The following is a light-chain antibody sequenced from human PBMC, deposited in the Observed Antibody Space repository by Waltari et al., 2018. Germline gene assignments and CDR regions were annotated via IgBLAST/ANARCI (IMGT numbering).Light chain of an antibody. Sequence: EVVLTQSPATLSLSPGERATLSCRASQSVRNSLVWYQQKPGQGPRPLIYDASNRATGIPARFSGSGSGTDFTLTISSLEPEDFAVYYCMQRTNWPLTFGGGTKVEIK. CDR1: QSVRNS. J-gene: IGKJ4*01. V-gene: IGKV3-11*01. CDR2: DAS. CDR3: MQRTNWPLT.